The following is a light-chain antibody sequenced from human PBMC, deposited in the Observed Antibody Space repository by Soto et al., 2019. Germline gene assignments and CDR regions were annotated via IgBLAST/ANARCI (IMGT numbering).Light chain of an antibody. CDR1: SGHSSYI. CDR3: ETWDSNTHV. J-gene: IGLJ1*01. V-gene: IGLV4-60*03. Sequence: QLVLTQSSSASASLGSSVKLTCTLSSGHSSYIIAWHQQQPGKAPRYLMKLEGSGSYNKGSGVPDRFSGSSSGADRYLTISNLQSEDEADYSCETWDSNTHVFGPGTKLTVL. CDR2: LEGSGSY.